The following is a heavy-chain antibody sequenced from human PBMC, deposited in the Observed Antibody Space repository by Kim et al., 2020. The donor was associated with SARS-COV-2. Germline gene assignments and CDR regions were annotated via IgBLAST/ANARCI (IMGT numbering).Heavy chain of an antibody. Sequence: PSFKRPVTISVDTSKNQFSLKLTSPTAADTAVYFCARLCGGDTMSVYFDYWGQGTLVTVSS. D-gene: IGHD2-21*02. J-gene: IGHJ4*02. CDR3: ARLCGGDTMSVYFDY. V-gene: IGHV4-39*01.